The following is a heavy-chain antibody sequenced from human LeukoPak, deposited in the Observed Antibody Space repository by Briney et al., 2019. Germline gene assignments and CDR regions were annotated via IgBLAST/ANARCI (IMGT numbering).Heavy chain of an antibody. J-gene: IGHJ4*02. Sequence: SVKVSCKASGGTFSSYAISWVRQAPGQGLEWMGWISAYNGNTNYAQKLQGRVTMTTDTSTSTAYMELRSLRSDDTAVYYCASTSGWYWFFDYWGQGTLVTVSS. CDR2: ISAYNGNT. V-gene: IGHV1-18*01. D-gene: IGHD6-19*01. CDR3: ASTSGWYWFFDY. CDR1: GGTFSSYA.